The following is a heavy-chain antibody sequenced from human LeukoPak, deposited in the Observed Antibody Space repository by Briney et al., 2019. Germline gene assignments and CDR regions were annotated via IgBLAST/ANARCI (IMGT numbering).Heavy chain of an antibody. CDR3: ARVIGSCSGGSCYSFDY. D-gene: IGHD2-15*01. Sequence: PSETLSLTCTVSGGSVSSDSYYWSWIRQPPGKGLEWIGYIYYSGSTNYNPSLKSRVTISVDTSKNQFPLKLSSVTSADTAVYYCARVIGSCSGGSCYSFDYWGQGTLVTVSS. CDR2: IYYSGST. V-gene: IGHV4-61*01. CDR1: GGSVSSDSYY. J-gene: IGHJ4*02.